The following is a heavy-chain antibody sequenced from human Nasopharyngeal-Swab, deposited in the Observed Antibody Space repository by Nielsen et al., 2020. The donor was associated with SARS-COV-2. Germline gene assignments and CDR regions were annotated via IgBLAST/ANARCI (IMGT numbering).Heavy chain of an antibody. CDR3: AREVVGALVDS. Sequence: SETLSLTCTVSGGSISSGSIRSYYWSWIRQPPGKGLEWIGYFSYTGITNYNPSLKSRVTISVDMSKNQFSLKLSPVAASDTAVYYCAREVVGALVDSWGQGTLVTVSS. J-gene: IGHJ4*02. CDR2: FSYTGIT. V-gene: IGHV4-61*01. D-gene: IGHD1-26*01. CDR1: GGSISSGSIRSYY.